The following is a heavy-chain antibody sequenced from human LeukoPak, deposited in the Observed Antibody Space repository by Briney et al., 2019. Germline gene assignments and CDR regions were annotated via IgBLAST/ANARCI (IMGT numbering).Heavy chain of an antibody. V-gene: IGHV3-20*04. J-gene: IGHJ6*04. D-gene: IGHD3-10*02. Sequence: PGGSLRLSCTASGFTFSDYYMNWVRHAPGKGLEWVSGISWNGGRTGYADSVKGRFTISRDNAKNSLYLQMNSLRAEDTAVYYCAELGITMIGGVWGKGTTVTISS. CDR3: AELGITMIGGV. CDR2: ISWNGGRT. CDR1: GFTFSDYY.